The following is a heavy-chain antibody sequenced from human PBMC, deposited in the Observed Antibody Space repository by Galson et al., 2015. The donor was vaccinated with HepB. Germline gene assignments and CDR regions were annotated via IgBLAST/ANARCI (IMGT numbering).Heavy chain of an antibody. CDR2: MNPNSGNT. CDR1: GSTFSSYD. CDR3: ASSAAGLYYYYGMDV. V-gene: IGHV1-8*01. Sequence: SVKVSCKASGSTFSSYDINWVRQATGQGLEWMGWMNPNSGNTGYAQKFQGRVTMTRNTSISTAYMELSSLRSEDTAVYYCASSAAGLYYYYGMDVWGQGTTVTVSS. D-gene: IGHD6-13*01. J-gene: IGHJ6*02.